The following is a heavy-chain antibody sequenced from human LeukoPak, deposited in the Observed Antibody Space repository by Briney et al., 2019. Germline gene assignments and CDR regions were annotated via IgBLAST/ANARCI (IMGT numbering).Heavy chain of an antibody. CDR1: GFTFSSYG. V-gene: IGHV3-30*02. Sequence: GGSLRLSCAASGFTFSSYGMHWVRQAPGKGLEWVAFIRYDGSNKYYADSVKGRFTISRDNSKNTLYLQMNSLRAEDTAVYYCASYDYGDALEYFQHWGQGTLVTVSS. D-gene: IGHD4-17*01. CDR3: ASYDYGDALEYFQH. CDR2: IRYDGSNK. J-gene: IGHJ1*01.